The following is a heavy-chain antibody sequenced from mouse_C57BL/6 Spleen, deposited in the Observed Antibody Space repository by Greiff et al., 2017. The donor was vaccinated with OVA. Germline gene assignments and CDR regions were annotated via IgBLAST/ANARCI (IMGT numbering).Heavy chain of an antibody. Sequence: EVMLVESGGGLVKPGGSLKLSCAASGFTFSSYPMSWVRQTPEKRLEWVATISGGGGNTYYPDSVKGRFTISRDNAKNTLYLQMSSLRSEDTALYYCARQYGHFDYWGQGTTLTVSS. V-gene: IGHV5-9*01. CDR3: ARQYGHFDY. CDR2: ISGGGGNT. CDR1: GFTFSSYP. D-gene: IGHD1-1*01. J-gene: IGHJ2*01.